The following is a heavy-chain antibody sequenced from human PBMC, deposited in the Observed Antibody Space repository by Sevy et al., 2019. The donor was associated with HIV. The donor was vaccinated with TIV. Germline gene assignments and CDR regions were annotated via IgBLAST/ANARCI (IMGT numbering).Heavy chain of an antibody. Sequence: ASVKVSCKASGYTFTGYYMHWVRQAPGQGLEWMGWINPNSGGTNYAQKFQGRVTMTRDTSISTAYMELSRLRSDDTAVYYCARDAAYYYDSSGLAAFDIRGQGTMVTVSS. CDR3: ARDAAYYYDSSGLAAFDI. J-gene: IGHJ3*02. D-gene: IGHD3-22*01. CDR1: GYTFTGYY. V-gene: IGHV1-2*02. CDR2: INPNSGGT.